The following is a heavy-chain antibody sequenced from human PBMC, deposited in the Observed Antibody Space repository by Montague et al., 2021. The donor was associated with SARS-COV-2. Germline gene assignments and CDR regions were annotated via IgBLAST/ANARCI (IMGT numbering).Heavy chain of an antibody. J-gene: IGHJ4*02. CDR2: MYESGST. CDR3: GRGILSATSNAFDC. Sequence: SETLSLTCTVSGGSIGSYHYYWGCIRQPPGKELAWNVGMYESGSTCLNPSLKIRVTISVDTSKNQLSLNLRSATAADMSVYFCGRGILSATSNAFDCWGPGTLFT. V-gene: IGHV4-39*07. CDR1: GGSIGSYHYY. D-gene: IGHD2-15*01.